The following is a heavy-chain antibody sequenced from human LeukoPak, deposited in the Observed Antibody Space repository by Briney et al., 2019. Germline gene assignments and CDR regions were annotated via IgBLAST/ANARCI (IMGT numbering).Heavy chain of an antibody. CDR1: GGTFSSYA. Sequence: SVKVSCKASGGTFSSYAISWVRQAPGQGLEWMGGIIPIFGTANYAQKFQGRVTITTDESTSTAYMELSSLRSEDTAVYYCARLNDSGSFAGGYYFDYWGQGTLVTVSS. D-gene: IGHD1-26*01. V-gene: IGHV1-69*05. CDR2: IIPIFGTA. J-gene: IGHJ4*02. CDR3: ARLNDSGSFAGGYYFDY.